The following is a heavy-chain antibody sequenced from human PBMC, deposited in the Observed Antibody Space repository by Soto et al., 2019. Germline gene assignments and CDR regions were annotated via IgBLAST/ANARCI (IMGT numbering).Heavy chain of an antibody. CDR3: ARVATGNYNWFDT. D-gene: IGHD1-1*01. J-gene: IGHJ5*02. V-gene: IGHV3-74*01. CDR1: VFTFRSYW. Sequence: ALRLSCASSVFTFRSYWRHLVLQNPGKGLVWVSRINSDGSTTSYADSVRGRFTISRDNAKNTLHLQMNSLRAEDTAVYHCARVATGNYNWFDTWGQGTLVTVSS. CDR2: INSDGSTT.